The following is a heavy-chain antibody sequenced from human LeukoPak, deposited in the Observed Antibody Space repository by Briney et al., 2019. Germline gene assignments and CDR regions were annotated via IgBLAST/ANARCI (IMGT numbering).Heavy chain of an antibody. D-gene: IGHD6-19*01. J-gene: IGHJ6*02. CDR2: ISWNGGSI. V-gene: IGHV3-9*01. CDR3: ARSGSGWSPGGMDV. Sequence: PGGSLRLSCAASGFTFDDYAMHWVRQAPGKGLEWVSGISWNGGSIGYADSVKGRFTISRDNAKNSLYLQMNSLRAEDTAVYYCARSGSGWSPGGMDVWGQGTTVTVSS. CDR1: GFTFDDYA.